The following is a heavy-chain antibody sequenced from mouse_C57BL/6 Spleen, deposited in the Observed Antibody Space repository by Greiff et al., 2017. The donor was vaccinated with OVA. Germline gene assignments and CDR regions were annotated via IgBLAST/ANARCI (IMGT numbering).Heavy chain of an antibody. CDR3: ERGAYYSNYDGMDY. V-gene: IGHV1-64*01. J-gene: IGHJ4*01. D-gene: IGHD2-5*01. CDR1: GYTFTSYW. CDR2: IHPNSGST. Sequence: QVQLKQPGAELVKPGASVKLSCKASGYTFTSYWMHWVKQRPGQGLEWIGMIHPNSGSTNYNEKFKSKATLTVDKSSSTAYMQLSSLTSEDSAVYYCERGAYYSNYDGMDYWGQGTSVTVSS.